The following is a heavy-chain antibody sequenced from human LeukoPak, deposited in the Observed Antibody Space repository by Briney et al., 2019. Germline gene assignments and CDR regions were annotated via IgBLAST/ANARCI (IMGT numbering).Heavy chain of an antibody. CDR1: GDSVSSNSAA. CDR2: TYYRSKWYN. CDR3: ARESSSGWYGNYYYYMDV. J-gene: IGHJ6*03. V-gene: IGHV6-1*01. Sequence: SQTLSLTCAISGDSVSSNSAAWNWIRQSPSRGLEWLGRTYYRSKWYNDYAVSVKSRITINPDTSKNQFSLQLNSVTLEDTAVYYCARESSSGWYGNYYYYMDVWGKGTTVTISS. D-gene: IGHD6-19*01.